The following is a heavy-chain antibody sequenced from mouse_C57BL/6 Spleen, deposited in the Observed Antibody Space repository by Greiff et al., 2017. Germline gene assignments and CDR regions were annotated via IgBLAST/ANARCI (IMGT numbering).Heavy chain of an antibody. CDR2: IYPGGGYT. CDR3: ARGYYGSSYGYFDV. CDR1: GYTFTNYW. J-gene: IGHJ1*03. V-gene: IGHV1-63*01. D-gene: IGHD1-1*01. Sequence: LVESGAELVRPGTSVKMSCKASGYTFTNYWIGWAKQRPGHGLEWIGDIYPGGGYTNYNEKFKGKATLTADKSSSTAYMQFSSLTSEDSAIYYCARGYYGSSYGYFDVWGTGTTVTVSS.